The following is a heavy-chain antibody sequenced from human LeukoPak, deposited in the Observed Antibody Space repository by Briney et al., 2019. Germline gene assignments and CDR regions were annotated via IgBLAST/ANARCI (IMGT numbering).Heavy chain of an antibody. J-gene: IGHJ6*02. CDR1: GYTFTSYG. V-gene: IGHV1-18*01. CDR3: ARDWKVVVVPAAIIAKGMVV. Sequence: GASVKVSCKASGYTFTSYGISWVRQAPGQGLEWTGWISAYNGNTNYAQKLQGRVTMTTDTSTSTAYMELRSLRSDDTAVYYCARDWKVVVVPAAIIAKGMVVWGQGTTVTVSS. CDR2: ISAYNGNT. D-gene: IGHD2-2*02.